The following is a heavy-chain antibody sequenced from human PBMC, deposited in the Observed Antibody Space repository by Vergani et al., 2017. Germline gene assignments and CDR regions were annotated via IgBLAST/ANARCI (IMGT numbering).Heavy chain of an antibody. CDR2: IYYSGST. J-gene: IGHJ5*02. CDR1: GGSISSYY. V-gene: IGHV4-59*01. D-gene: IGHD6-13*01. CDR3: ARGIIAAAFNWFDP. Sequence: QVQLQESGPGLVKPSETLSLTCTVSGGSISSYYWSWIRQTPGKGLEWIGYIYYSGSTNYNPSLKSRVTISVDTSKNQFSLKLSSVTAADTAVYYCARGIIAAAFNWFDPWGQGTLVTVSS.